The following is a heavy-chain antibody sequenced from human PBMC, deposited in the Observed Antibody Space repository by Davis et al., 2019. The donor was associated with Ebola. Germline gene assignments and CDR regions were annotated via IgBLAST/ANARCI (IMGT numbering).Heavy chain of an antibody. CDR3: ARDSSGWYTRTYYYYGMDV. J-gene: IGHJ6*02. D-gene: IGHD6-19*01. CDR2: MNPNSGNT. V-gene: IGHV1-8*01. CDR1: GYSFNSYN. Sequence: ASVKVSCKASGYSFNSYNINWVRQATGQGLEWMGWMNPNSGNTGYAQKFQGRVTMTRNTSISTAYMELSSLRSEDTAVYYCARDSSGWYTRTYYYYGMDVWGQGTTVTVSS.